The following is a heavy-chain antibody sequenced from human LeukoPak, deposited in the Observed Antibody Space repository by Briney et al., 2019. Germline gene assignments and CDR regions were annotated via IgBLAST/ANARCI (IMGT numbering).Heavy chain of an antibody. Sequence: GRSLRLSCAASGFNFSSYAMHWVRQAPGKGLEWVAVISYDGSNKYYADSVKGRFTISRDNSKNTLYLQMNSLRAEDTAVYYCARDSGGSGTYGWFDPWGQGTLVTVSS. D-gene: IGHD3-10*01. V-gene: IGHV3-30-3*01. CDR2: ISYDGSNK. CDR1: GFNFSSYA. CDR3: ARDSGGSGTYGWFDP. J-gene: IGHJ5*02.